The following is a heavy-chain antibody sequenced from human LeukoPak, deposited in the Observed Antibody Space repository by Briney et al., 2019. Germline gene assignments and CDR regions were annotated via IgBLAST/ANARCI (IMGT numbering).Heavy chain of an antibody. D-gene: IGHD5-18*01. Sequence: PSETLSLTCTVSGGSISSSGYYWGWVRQPPGKGLEWIGSIYYSGSTYYNPSLKSRVTISVDASKNQFSLNLSSVTAADTAVYYCARLRGYGYGDFDYWGQGTLVTVSS. CDR3: ARLRGYGYGDFDY. CDR2: IYYSGST. CDR1: GGSISSSGYY. J-gene: IGHJ4*02. V-gene: IGHV4-39*07.